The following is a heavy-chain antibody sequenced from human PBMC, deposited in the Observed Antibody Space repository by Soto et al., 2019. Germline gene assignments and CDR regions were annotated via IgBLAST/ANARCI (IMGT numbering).Heavy chain of an antibody. J-gene: IGHJ4*02. CDR2: IKQDGSET. CDR1: GFIFDTFW. Sequence: GGFLRLSCAASGFIFDTFWMNWVRQAPGKGLEWVASIKQDGSETYYVDSVKGRFTISRDNAKNSLYLLMSSLRADDTAIYHCARDRENYYFDYWGQGTLVTVSS. V-gene: IGHV3-7*05. D-gene: IGHD1-26*01. CDR3: ARDRENYYFDY.